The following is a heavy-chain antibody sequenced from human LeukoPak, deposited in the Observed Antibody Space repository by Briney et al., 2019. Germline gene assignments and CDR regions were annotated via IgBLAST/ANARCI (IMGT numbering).Heavy chain of an antibody. D-gene: IGHD4-23*01. J-gene: IGHJ3*02. CDR1: GFSFIYYG. CDR3: AKDPYGNSPGAFDI. Sequence: GGSLRLSCAASGFSFIYYGMVWVRQAPGKGLEWVSGIRASDGSTYYADSVKGRFTISRDTSKNTLYLRMNSLRAEDTAVYYCAKDPYGNSPGAFDIWGQGTMVSVSS. CDR2: IRASDGST. V-gene: IGHV3-23*01.